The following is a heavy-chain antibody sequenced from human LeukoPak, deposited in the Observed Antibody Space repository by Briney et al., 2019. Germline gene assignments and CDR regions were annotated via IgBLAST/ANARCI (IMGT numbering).Heavy chain of an antibody. V-gene: IGHV3-48*01. Sequence: GGSLRLSCATSGFSFSNSDMNWVRQAPGKGLEWVSYISSSSSTIYYADSVKGRFTISRDNAKNSLYLQMNSLRAEDTAVYYCARDRCSSTSCYGYYYYGMDVWGQGTTVTVSS. CDR3: ARDRCSSTSCYGYYYYGMDV. D-gene: IGHD2-2*01. J-gene: IGHJ6*02. CDR2: ISSSSSTI. CDR1: GFSFSNSD.